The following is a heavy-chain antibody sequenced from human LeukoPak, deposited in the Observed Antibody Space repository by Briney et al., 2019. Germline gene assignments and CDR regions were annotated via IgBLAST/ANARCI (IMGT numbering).Heavy chain of an antibody. D-gene: IGHD1-26*01. CDR2: VYDFGTT. V-gene: IGHV4-39*07. Sequence: PSETLSLTCTVSGDSINSGSYYWAWIRQPPGKGLERIGAVYDFGTTYHTPSLKSRVTISVDTSKNQFFLRLTSVTAADTAVYYCARDLVGAITGFDPWGQGTLVLVSS. J-gene: IGHJ5*02. CDR1: GDSINSGSYY. CDR3: ARDLVGAITGFDP.